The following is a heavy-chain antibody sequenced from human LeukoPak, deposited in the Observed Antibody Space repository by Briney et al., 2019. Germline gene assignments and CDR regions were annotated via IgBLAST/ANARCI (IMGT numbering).Heavy chain of an antibody. J-gene: IGHJ4*02. D-gene: IGHD1-26*01. CDR3: AREAGSYPTPAIYYFEY. V-gene: IGHV1-69*13. CDR2: IVPMFGST. Sequence: SVKVSCKASGYTFTSYGISWVRQAPGQGLEWMGGIVPMFGSTEYAQKFQGRVKISADDSTSTVYMELSSLTSEDTAVYYCAREAGSYPTPAIYYFEYWGQGSLVTVSS. CDR1: GYTFTSYG.